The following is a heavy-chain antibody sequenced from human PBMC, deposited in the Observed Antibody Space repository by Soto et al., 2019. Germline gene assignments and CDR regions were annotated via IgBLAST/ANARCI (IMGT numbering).Heavy chain of an antibody. V-gene: IGHV1-69*06. CDR1: GGTFSSYA. CDR2: IIPIFGTA. Sequence: RASVKVSCKASGGTFSSYAISWVRQAPGQGLEWMGGIIPIFGTANYAQKFQGRVTITADKSTSTAYMELSSLRSEDTAVYYCARAQNYYDSSGYYIGLDAFDIWGQGTMVTVSS. J-gene: IGHJ3*02. D-gene: IGHD3-22*01. CDR3: ARAQNYYDSSGYYIGLDAFDI.